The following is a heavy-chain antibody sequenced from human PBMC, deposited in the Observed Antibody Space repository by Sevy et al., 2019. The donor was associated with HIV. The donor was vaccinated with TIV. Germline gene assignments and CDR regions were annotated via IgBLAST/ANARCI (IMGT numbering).Heavy chain of an antibody. CDR3: VREGLGGFSYSLDC. J-gene: IGHJ4*02. CDR2: LNQDGTER. Sequence: GGSLRLSCAASGFRFSTYWMTWVRRAPGKGLEWVASLNQDGTERDYVDSVKGRFTISRDNTKTSLFLQMNSLSAEDTGVYYCVREGLGGFSYSLDCWGQGTLVTVSS. V-gene: IGHV3-7*01. D-gene: IGHD3-16*01. CDR1: GFRFSTYW.